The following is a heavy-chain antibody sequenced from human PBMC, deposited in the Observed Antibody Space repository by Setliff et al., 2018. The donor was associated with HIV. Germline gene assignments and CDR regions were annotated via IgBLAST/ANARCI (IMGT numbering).Heavy chain of an antibody. CDR2: IFPDDSDT. Sequence: GESLKISCKASGYSFSDYWIGWVRQMPGKGLGWMGIIFPDDSDTRYSPSFQGHVTISADKSISTAYLQWSSLKASDTAIYYCARLGDDNSGYYQFWGQGTLVTVSS. CDR1: GYSFSDYW. D-gene: IGHD3-22*01. CDR3: ARLGDDNSGYYQF. J-gene: IGHJ4*02. V-gene: IGHV5-51*01.